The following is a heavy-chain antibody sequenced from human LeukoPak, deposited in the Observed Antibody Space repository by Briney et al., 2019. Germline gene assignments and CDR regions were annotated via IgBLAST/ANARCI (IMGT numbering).Heavy chain of an antibody. V-gene: IGHV3-48*02. Sequence: QTGGSLRLSCVASGFTFSSYRMTWVRQAPGKGLEWVSEIGGSHSPIRYADSVKGRFTISRDNAKNLLYLQMNSLRDEDTAVYYCARGGGVRAAWIDYWGQGTLITVSS. CDR3: ARGGGVRAAWIDY. J-gene: IGHJ4*02. CDR1: GFTFSSYR. CDR2: IGGSHSPI. D-gene: IGHD2-15*01.